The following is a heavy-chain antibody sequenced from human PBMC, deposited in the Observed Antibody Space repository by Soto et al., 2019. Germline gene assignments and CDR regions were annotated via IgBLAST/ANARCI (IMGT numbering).Heavy chain of an antibody. CDR2: IIPILGTA. J-gene: IGHJ6*02. V-gene: IGHV1-69*13. CDR1: GGTFSSYA. D-gene: IGHD1-7*01. Sequence: ASVKVSCKASGGTFSSYAISWVRQAPGQGLEWMGGIIPILGTANYAQKFQGRVTITADESTSTAYMELSSLRSEDTAVYYCASPNPLARTGTTRGVYYYYGMDVWGQGTTVTVSS. CDR3: ASPNPLARTGTTRGVYYYYGMDV.